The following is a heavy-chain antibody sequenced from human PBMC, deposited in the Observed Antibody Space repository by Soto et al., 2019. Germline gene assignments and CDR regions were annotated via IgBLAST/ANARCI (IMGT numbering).Heavy chain of an antibody. Sequence: EVQLVESGGGLVQPGGSVIISCAASGFTFSGSAIHWVRQASGKGLEWLGRIKTRSYNYATAYTASLKGRFPISRDDSKNTAYLQMNSLKTEDTAVYFCSRLWAGGDDRDSPPYYLDSWGQGTLVTVSS. CDR2: IKTRSYNYAT. CDR1: GFTFSGSA. D-gene: IGHD3-16*01. J-gene: IGHJ4*02. CDR3: SRLWAGGDDRDSPPYYLDS. V-gene: IGHV3-73*02.